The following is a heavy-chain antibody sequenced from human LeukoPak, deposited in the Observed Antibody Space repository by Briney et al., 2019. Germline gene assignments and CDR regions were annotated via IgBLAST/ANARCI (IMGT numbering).Heavy chain of an antibody. CDR1: GFTFGGYG. CDR3: TRYNNDHFDY. J-gene: IGHJ4*02. Sequence: GGSLRLSCAGSGFTFGGYGMHWFRQTPGKGLEWVAVIAYDGNRAFYADSVKGRFTISRDNSKNTMSVQMDDLRAEDTAVYYCTRYNNDHFDYWGQGTLVTVSS. D-gene: IGHD1-14*01. V-gene: IGHV3-33*01. CDR2: IAYDGNRA.